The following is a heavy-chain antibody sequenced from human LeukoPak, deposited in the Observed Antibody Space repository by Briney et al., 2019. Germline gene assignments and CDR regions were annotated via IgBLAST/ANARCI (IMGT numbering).Heavy chain of an antibody. CDR3: ARDRLAAGDAFDI. J-gene: IGHJ3*02. CDR2: ISTTSTYI. D-gene: IGHD6-13*01. Sequence: PGGSLRLSCAASGFTVSSNFMSWVRQAPGKGLEWVSSISTTSTYIYYADSVKGRFTISRDNAKNSLYLQMNSPRAEDTAVYYCARDRLAAGDAFDIWGQGTMVTVSS. V-gene: IGHV3-21*01. CDR1: GFTVSSNF.